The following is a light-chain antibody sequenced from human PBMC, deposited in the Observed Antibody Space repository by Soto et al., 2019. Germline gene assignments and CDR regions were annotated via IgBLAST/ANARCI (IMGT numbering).Light chain of an antibody. J-gene: IGKJ4*01. V-gene: IGKV3-20*01. Sequence: EIVLTQSPGTLSLSPGERATLSCRASQSVSSSYLAWYQQKPGQAPRLRIYGASSRATGIPDRFSGSGSGTDFTLTISRLEPEDFAVYYCQQYVSSPPFTCGGGPKVEI. CDR1: QSVSSSY. CDR3: QQYVSSPPFT. CDR2: GAS.